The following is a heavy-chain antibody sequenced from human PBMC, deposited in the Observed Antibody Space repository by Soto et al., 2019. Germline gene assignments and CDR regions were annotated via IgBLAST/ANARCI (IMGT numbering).Heavy chain of an antibody. D-gene: IGHD3-10*01. V-gene: IGHV4-4*02. CDR1: GGTISSDNW. CDR2: VYHSGSN. CDR3: AEASAARMLRGAIIT. Sequence: QVQLQESGPGLVKPSGTLSLTCAFSGGTISSDNWWTWLPQPPGKGLEWIGGVYHSGSNNYSPSLRSRVTISVDKSKNQFSLKLTSVSAADAALYYCAEASAARMLRGAIITWGQGTLVTVSS. J-gene: IGHJ5*02.